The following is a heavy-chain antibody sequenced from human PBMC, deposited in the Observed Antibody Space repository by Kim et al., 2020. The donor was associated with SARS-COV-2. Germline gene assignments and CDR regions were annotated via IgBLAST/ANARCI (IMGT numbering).Heavy chain of an antibody. D-gene: IGHD6-13*01. CDR3: AKSPARIAAAGTPYYFDY. J-gene: IGHJ4*02. V-gene: IGHV3-23*01. Sequence: GSLRLSCAASGFTFSSYAMSWVRQAPGKGLEWVSAISGSGGSTYYADSVKGRFTISRDNSKNTLYLQMNSLRAEDTAVYYCAKSPARIAAAGTPYYFDYWGQGTLVTVSS. CDR1: GFTFSSYA. CDR2: ISGSGGST.